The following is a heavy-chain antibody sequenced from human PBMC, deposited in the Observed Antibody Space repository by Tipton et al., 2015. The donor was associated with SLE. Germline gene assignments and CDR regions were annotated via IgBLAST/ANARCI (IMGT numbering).Heavy chain of an antibody. CDR2: ISYDGSNK. CDR1: GFTFNNYP. CDR3: AGEGYYYDGSADY. J-gene: IGHJ4*02. Sequence: SLRLSCAASGFTFNNYPMHWVRQAPDKGLEWVALISYDGSNKYYADSVIGRFTISRDNSKNTLYLQMHSLRAEDTAVYYCAGEGYYYDGSADYWGQGTLVTVSS. V-gene: IGHV3-30*04. D-gene: IGHD3-22*01.